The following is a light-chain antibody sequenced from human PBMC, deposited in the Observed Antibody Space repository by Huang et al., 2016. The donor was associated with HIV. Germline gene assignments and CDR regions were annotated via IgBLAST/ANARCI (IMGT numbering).Light chain of an antibody. CDR1: QDVSNN. CDR3: QHYNNWPPWT. Sequence: EIVMTQSPATLSVSPGERATLSCRASQDVSNNIGWYQQKPGQTPRRLIHGASTRATGIPAKFRGRGYGTDFTLTITSLQPEDSAIYYCQHYNNWPPWTFGPGTQVEI. J-gene: IGKJ1*01. CDR2: GAS. V-gene: IGKV3D-15*01.